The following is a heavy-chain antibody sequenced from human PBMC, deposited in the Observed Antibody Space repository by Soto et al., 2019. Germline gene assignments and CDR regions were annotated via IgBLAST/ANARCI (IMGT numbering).Heavy chain of an antibody. J-gene: IGHJ6*02. D-gene: IGHD5-12*01. CDR2: IYYSGST. CDR3: ARLLRHNYYGMDV. V-gene: IGHV4-39*01. CDR1: GGSISSSSYY. Sequence: QLQLQESGPGLVKPSETLSLTCTVSGGSISSSSYYWGWIRQPPGRGLEWIGGIYYSGSTYYNPSLKSRVTISVDTSKNQFSLKLSSVTAADTAVYYCARLLRHNYYGMDVWGQGTTVTVSS.